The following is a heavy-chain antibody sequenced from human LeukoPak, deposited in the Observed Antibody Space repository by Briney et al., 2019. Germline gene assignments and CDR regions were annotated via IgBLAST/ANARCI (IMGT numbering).Heavy chain of an antibody. D-gene: IGHD2-21*02. CDR1: GFTFSSYA. V-gene: IGHV3-23*01. Sequence: PGGSLRLSCAASGFTFSSYAMSWVRQAPGKGLEWVSAISGSGGSTYYADSVKGRFTISRDNSKNTLYLQMNSLRAEDTAVYYCAKEFDCGGDCLDAFVIWGQGTMVTVSS. J-gene: IGHJ3*02. CDR3: AKEFDCGGDCLDAFVI. CDR2: ISGSGGST.